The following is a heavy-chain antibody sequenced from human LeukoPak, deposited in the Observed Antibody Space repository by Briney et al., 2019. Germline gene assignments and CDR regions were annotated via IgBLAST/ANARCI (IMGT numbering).Heavy chain of an antibody. CDR3: AKDLWFGELYSNWFDP. J-gene: IGHJ5*02. D-gene: IGHD3-10*01. CDR2: ISGSGGST. V-gene: IGHV3-23*01. CDR1: GFTFSSYG. Sequence: GGSLRLSCAASGFTFSSYGMSWVRQAPGKGLEWVSAISGSGGSTYYADSVKGRFTISRDNSKNTLYLQMNSLRAEDTAVYYCAKDLWFGELYSNWFDPWGQGTLVTVSS.